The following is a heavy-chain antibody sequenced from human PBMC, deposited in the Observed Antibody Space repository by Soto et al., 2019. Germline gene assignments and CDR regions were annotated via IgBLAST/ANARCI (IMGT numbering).Heavy chain of an antibody. Sequence: PGGSLRLSCAASGFTFSDHYMDWVRQASGKGLEWVGRIRNKANSYTADYAAPVKGRFTISRDDSKNTVYLQIDNLKTEDIALYYCATEPYYPASGSFEFWGQGTVVTVSS. CDR2: IRNKANSYTA. CDR3: ATEPYYPASGSFEF. V-gene: IGHV3-72*01. CDR1: GFTFSDHY. J-gene: IGHJ4*02. D-gene: IGHD3-10*01.